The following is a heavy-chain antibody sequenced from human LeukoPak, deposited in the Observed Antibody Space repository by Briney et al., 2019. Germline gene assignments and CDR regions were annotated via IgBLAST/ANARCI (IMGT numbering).Heavy chain of an antibody. CDR3: ARGGGSRDGYNYVDV. Sequence: SETLSLTCSVSGGSITDFYWSWIRQSPGKGLEYIGYIYYSGSTNYNPSLKSRVTISVDTSKNQFSLKLSSVTAADTAVYYCARGGGSRDGYNYVDVWGKGTTVTVSS. CDR2: IYYSGST. CDR1: GGSITDFY. V-gene: IGHV4-59*01. J-gene: IGHJ6*03. D-gene: IGHD5-24*01.